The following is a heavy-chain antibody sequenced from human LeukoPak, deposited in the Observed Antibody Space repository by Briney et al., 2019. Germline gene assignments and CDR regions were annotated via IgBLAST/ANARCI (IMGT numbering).Heavy chain of an antibody. CDR1: GFTFDDYA. Sequence: PGGSLRLSCAASGFTFDDYAMHWVRQAPGKGLEWVSGISWNSGSIGYADSVKGRFTISRDNAKNSLYLQMNSLRAEDTALYYCAKDMDKVNDAFDIWGQGTMVTVSS. CDR2: ISWNSGSI. D-gene: IGHD2-21*01. V-gene: IGHV3-9*01. J-gene: IGHJ3*02. CDR3: AKDMDKVNDAFDI.